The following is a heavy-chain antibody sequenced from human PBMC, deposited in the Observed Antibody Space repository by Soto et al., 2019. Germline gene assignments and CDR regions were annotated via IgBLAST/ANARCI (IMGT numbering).Heavy chain of an antibody. J-gene: IGHJ5*02. V-gene: IGHV3-33*01. CDR2: IWFDGSMK. D-gene: IGHD2-15*01. CDR3: ARGSCSNATCWQGHWLNP. CDR1: GFSFSSHG. Sequence: QVQLVESGGGVVQPGTSLRLSCEVPGFSFSSHGMHWVRQAPGKGLEWVAVIWFDGSMKFYADSVQGRFTISRDNSKNTMYLDMSSLRGEDTAMYYCARGSCSNATCWQGHWLNPWGQGTRVTVSS.